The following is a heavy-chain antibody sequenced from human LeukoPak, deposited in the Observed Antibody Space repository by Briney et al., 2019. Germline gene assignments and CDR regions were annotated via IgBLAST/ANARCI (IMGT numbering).Heavy chain of an antibody. V-gene: IGHV3-53*01. J-gene: IGHJ4*02. Sequence: PGGSLRLSCTASGFTVSNNYMTWVRPAPGKGLEWVSIIYSSGSTYYADSLKGRFTISRDNSKNTLYLQINSLRADDTAVYYCANLPRGDYWGQGTLVTVSS. CDR1: GFTVSNNY. CDR3: ANLPRGDY. D-gene: IGHD3-10*01. CDR2: IYSSGST.